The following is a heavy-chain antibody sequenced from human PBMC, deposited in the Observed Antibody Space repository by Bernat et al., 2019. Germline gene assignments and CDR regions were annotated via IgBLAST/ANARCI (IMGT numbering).Heavy chain of an antibody. CDR2: TYYRSKWYN. CDR1: GDSVSSNSAA. Sequence: QVQLQQSGPGLVKPSQTLSLTCAISGDSVSSNSAAWNWIRQSPSRGLEWLGRTYYRSKWYNDYAVSVKSRITINPDTSKNQFSLQLNSVTPEDTAVYYYARNPYDFWGRYSEHMFDYWGQGTLVTVSS. D-gene: IGHD3-3*01. J-gene: IGHJ4*02. CDR3: ARNPYDFWGRYSEHMFDY. V-gene: IGHV6-1*01.